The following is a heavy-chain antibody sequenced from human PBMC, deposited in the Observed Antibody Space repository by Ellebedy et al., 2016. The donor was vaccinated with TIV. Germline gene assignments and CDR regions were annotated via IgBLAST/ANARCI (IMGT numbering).Heavy chain of an antibody. J-gene: IGHJ4*02. CDR3: VRSGHSDGYFDY. CDR2: LYSDDKT. V-gene: IGHV3-53*01. CDR1: GFTFSDHL. D-gene: IGHD3-10*01. Sequence: GESLKISCAASGFTFSDHLMDWVRQAPGKGLEWVSVLYSDDKTYYADSVKGRFTFSRDNSRNTVSLQMSGLRAEDTAIYYCVRSGHSDGYFDYWGQGTLVTVSS.